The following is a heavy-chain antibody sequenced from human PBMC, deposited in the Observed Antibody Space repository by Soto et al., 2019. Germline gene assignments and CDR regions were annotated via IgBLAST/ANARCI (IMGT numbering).Heavy chain of an antibody. CDR3: ARYGGFDPFHFDY. CDR2: IYYSGST. CDR1: GGSISSGGYY. Sequence: SETLSLTCTVSGGSISSGGYYWSWIRQHPGKGLEWIGYIYYSGSTYYNPSLKSRVTISVDTSKNQFSLKVNSVTAADTAVYYCARYGGFDPFHFDYWGRGTLVTVSS. J-gene: IGHJ4*02. V-gene: IGHV4-31*03. D-gene: IGHD3-10*01.